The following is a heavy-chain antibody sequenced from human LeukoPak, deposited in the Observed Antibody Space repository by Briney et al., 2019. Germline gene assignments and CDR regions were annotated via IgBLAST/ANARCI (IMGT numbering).Heavy chain of an antibody. V-gene: IGHV1-69*05. J-gene: IGHJ4*02. CDR1: GGTFSSYA. D-gene: IGHD3-3*01. Sequence: GASVKVSCKASGGTFSSYAISWVRQAPGQGLEWMGRIIPIFGTANYAQKFQGRVTITTDESTSTAYMELSRLRSEDTAVYYCARASIVGGDYDFWSGYYPISFDYWGQGTLVTVSS. CDR2: IIPIFGTA. CDR3: ARASIVGGDYDFWSGYYPISFDY.